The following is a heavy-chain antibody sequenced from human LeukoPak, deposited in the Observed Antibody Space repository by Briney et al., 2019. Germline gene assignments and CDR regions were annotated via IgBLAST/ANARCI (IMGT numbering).Heavy chain of an antibody. CDR3: TRDWGMASISVAYFDF. CDR2: ISSSGSTI. CDR1: GFTFSDYY. V-gene: IGHV3-11*04. D-gene: IGHD3-16*01. Sequence: GGSLRLSCAASGFTFSDYYMSWIRQAPGKGLEWVSYISSSGSTIYYADSVKGRFTISRDNAKSSLYLQMNSLREEDTAVYYCTRDWGMASISVAYFDFWGQGTLVTVSS. J-gene: IGHJ4*02.